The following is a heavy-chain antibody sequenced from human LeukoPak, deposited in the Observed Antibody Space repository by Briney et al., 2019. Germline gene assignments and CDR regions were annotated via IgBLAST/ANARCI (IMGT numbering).Heavy chain of an antibody. J-gene: IGHJ4*02. CDR1: GFTFSNFA. CDR3: AKVQFNWGPIDY. D-gene: IGHD7-27*01. V-gene: IGHV3-23*01. Sequence: GGSLRLSCAASGFTFSNFAIRWVRQVPGKGLEWVSSIDGSGDKTHYPDSVRGRFTVSRDNSKNTLYLQMNSLRVEDTATYFCAKVQFNWGPIDYWGQGTPVIVSS. CDR2: IDGSGDKT.